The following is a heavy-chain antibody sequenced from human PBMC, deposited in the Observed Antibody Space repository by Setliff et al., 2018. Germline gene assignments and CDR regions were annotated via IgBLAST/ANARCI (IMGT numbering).Heavy chain of an antibody. D-gene: IGHD2-2*01. V-gene: IGHV3-23*01. J-gene: IGHJ4*02. CDR3: ARAHSSTLSVHDY. Sequence: PGGSLRLSCAASGYTSSSYAMTWVRQAPGKGLEWVSIISGSGGSTYYADSVKGRFTISRDNSKNTLYLQMNSLRAEDTAVYYCARAHSSTLSVHDYWGQGTLVTVSS. CDR1: GYTSSSYA. CDR2: ISGSGGST.